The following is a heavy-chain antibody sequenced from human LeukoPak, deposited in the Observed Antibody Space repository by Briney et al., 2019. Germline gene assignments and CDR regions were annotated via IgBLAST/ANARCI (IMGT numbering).Heavy chain of an antibody. CDR3: SASFSGYDRLFDY. Sequence: ASVKVSCKASGGTFSSYAISWVRQAPGQGLEWMGRINPNSGGTNYAQKFQDRVTMTRDTSISTAYMELNRLTSDDTAVYYCSASFSGYDRLFDYWGQGTLVTVSS. V-gene: IGHV1-2*06. J-gene: IGHJ4*02. CDR2: INPNSGGT. CDR1: GGTFSSYA. D-gene: IGHD5-12*01.